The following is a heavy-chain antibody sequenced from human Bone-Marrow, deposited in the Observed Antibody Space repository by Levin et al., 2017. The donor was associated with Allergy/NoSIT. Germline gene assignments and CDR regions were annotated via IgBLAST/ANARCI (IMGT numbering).Heavy chain of an antibody. CDR2: IYSGGST. V-gene: IGHV3-53*01. CDR1: GFTVSSNY. Sequence: QPGGSLRLSCAASGFTVSSNYMSWVRQAPGKGLEWVSVIYSGGSTYYADSVKGRFTISRDNSKNTLYLQMNSLRAEDTAVYYCARDSKYSGSYRNFDYWGQGTLVTVSS. J-gene: IGHJ4*02. CDR3: ARDSKYSGSYRNFDY. D-gene: IGHD1-26*01.